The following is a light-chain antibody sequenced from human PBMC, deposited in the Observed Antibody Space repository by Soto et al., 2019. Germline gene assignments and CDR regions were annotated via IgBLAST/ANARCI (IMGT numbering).Light chain of an antibody. CDR1: QSVSSY. V-gene: IGKV3-11*01. J-gene: IGKJ5*01. Sequence: EIVLTQSPATLSLSPGERATLSFRASQSVSSYLAWYQQKPGQAPRLLIYDASNRATGIPARFSGSGSGTDFTLSISSLEPEDFAVYYCQQYGNSPITFGQGTRLEIK. CDR2: DAS. CDR3: QQYGNSPIT.